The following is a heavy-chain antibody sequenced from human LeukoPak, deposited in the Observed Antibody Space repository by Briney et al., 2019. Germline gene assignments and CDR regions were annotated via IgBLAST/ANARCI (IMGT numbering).Heavy chain of an antibody. J-gene: IGHJ4*02. CDR3: AKGFVRSGLTLPVIPASSFDY. Sequence: PGGSLRLSCAASGFTFSSYAMSWVRQAPGKGLEWVSAISGSGGSTYYADSVKGRFTISRDNSKNTLYLQMNSLRAEDTAVYYCAKGFVRSGLTLPVIPASSFDYWGQGTLVTVSS. D-gene: IGHD2-21*01. V-gene: IGHV3-23*01. CDR2: ISGSGGST. CDR1: GFTFSSYA.